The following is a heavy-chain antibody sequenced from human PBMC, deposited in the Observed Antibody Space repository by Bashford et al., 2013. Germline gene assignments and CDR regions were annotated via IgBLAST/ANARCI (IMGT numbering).Heavy chain of an antibody. CDR2: ISYTTTTI. J-gene: IGHJ4*02. CDR3: ARDAVFWSGYNVFDS. V-gene: IGHV3-48*01. Sequence: VRQAPGKGLEWVSFISYTTTTIYNADSVKGRFTISRDNAKNSLYLQMNSLTAEDTAVYYCARDAVFWSGYNVFDSWGQGTLVTVSS. D-gene: IGHD3-3*01.